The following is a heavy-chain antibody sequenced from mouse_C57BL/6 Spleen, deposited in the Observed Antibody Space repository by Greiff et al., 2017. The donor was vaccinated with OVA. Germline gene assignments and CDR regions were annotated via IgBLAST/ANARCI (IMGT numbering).Heavy chain of an antibody. V-gene: IGHV1-66*01. J-gene: IGHJ4*01. D-gene: IGHD2-1*01. CDR1: GYSFTSYY. CDR3: AINYGNFYAMDY. CDR2: IYPGSGNT. Sequence: VKLQQSGPELVKPGASVKISCKASGYSFTSYYIHWVKQRPGQGLEWIGWIYPGSGNTKYNEKFKGKATLTADTSSSTAYMQLSSLTSEDSAVYYCAINYGNFYAMDYWGQGTSVTVSS.